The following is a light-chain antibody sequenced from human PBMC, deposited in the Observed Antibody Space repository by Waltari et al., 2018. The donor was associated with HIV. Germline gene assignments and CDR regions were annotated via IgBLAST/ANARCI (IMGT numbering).Light chain of an antibody. J-gene: IGKJ1*01. CDR1: QSVSRN. CDR3: QQYTNWPAT. V-gene: IGKV3-15*01. CDR2: AAS. Sequence: EIVMTQSPATLSVSPGERVTLSCRASQSVSRNLAWHQRKPGQAPRLLMYAASTRATGIPARFTGSGSGTEFTLTISNLQSEDFAIYYCQQYTNWPATFGQGTEVEI.